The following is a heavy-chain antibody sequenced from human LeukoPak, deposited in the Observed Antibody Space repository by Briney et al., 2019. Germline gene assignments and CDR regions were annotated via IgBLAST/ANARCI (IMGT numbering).Heavy chain of an antibody. CDR3: ASVGGRYYYYYGMDV. CDR1: GGTFSSYA. CDR2: IIPILGIA. Sequence: SVKVSCKASGGTFSSYAISWVRQAPGQGLEWMGRIIPILGIASYAQKFQGRVTITADKSTSTAYMELSSLRSEDTAVYYCASVGGRYYYYYGMDVWGQGTTVTVSS. D-gene: IGHD1-26*01. V-gene: IGHV1-69*04. J-gene: IGHJ6*02.